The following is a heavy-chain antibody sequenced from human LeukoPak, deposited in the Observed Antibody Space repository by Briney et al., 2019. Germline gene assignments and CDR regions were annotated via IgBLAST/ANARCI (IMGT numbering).Heavy chain of an antibody. J-gene: IGHJ6*02. CDR1: DASLSGNY. Sequence: SDTLSSTCAVFDASLSGNYWSWIPKPPGKGLKWLGYTFYIGSTNYNPSLKSRVTISVATSKNQFSLKLSSVTAADTAVYYCARDSRGYDILTGYYRYYGMDVWGQGTTVTVSS. CDR2: TFYIGST. V-gene: IGHV4-59*13. D-gene: IGHD3-9*01. CDR3: ARDSRGYDILTGYYRYYGMDV.